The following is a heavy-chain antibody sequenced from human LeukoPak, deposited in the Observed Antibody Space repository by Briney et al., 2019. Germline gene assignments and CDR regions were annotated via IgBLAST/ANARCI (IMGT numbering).Heavy chain of an antibody. Sequence: GGSLRLSCAASGFTFSGSAMHWVRQASGKGLEWVGRIKRKSDGGTTDYAAPVKGRFTISRDDSKNTLYLQMNSLKSEDTAVYYCTTELDIRPNHYWGQGTLVTVSS. J-gene: IGHJ4*02. D-gene: IGHD3-22*01. CDR1: GFTFSGSA. CDR2: IKRKSDGGTT. CDR3: TTELDIRPNHY. V-gene: IGHV3-15*01.